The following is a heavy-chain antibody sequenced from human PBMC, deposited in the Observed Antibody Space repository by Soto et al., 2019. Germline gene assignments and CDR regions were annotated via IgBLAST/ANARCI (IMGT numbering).Heavy chain of an antibody. J-gene: IGHJ6*02. Sequence: EVQLVESGGGLVQPGGSLKLSCAASGFTFSGSAMHWVRQASGKGLEWVGRIRSKANSYATAYAASVKGRFTISRDDSKNTAYLQMKSLKTEDTAVYYCTRHYYYATNYGMDVWGQGTTVTVSS. V-gene: IGHV3-73*02. CDR3: TRHYYYATNYGMDV. CDR2: IRSKANSYAT. D-gene: IGHD3-10*01. CDR1: GFTFSGSA.